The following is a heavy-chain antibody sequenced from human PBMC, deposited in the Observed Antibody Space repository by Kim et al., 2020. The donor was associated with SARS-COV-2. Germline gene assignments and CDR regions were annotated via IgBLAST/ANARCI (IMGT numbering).Heavy chain of an antibody. Sequence: SETLSLTCTVSGGSISSYYWSWIRQPPGKGLEWIGYIYYSGSTNYNPSLKSRVTISVDTSKNQFSLKLSSVTAADTAVYYCARGGFLGAFDIWGQGTMVTVSS. V-gene: IGHV4-59*13. CDR3: ARGGFLGAFDI. CDR2: IYYSGST. CDR1: GGSISSYY. J-gene: IGHJ3*02. D-gene: IGHD3-3*01.